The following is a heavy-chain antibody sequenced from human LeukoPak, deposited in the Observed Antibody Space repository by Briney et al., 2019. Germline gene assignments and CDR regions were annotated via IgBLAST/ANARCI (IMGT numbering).Heavy chain of an antibody. D-gene: IGHD5-24*01. Sequence: SETLSLACTVSGGSISSYYWSWIRQPPGKGLEWIGYVYNSGSTHYNPSLKSRVAISVDTSKNQFSLKLSSVTAADTAVYYYARCRDAYVFDYWGQGTLVTVSS. J-gene: IGHJ4*02. CDR3: ARCRDAYVFDY. CDR2: VYNSGST. V-gene: IGHV4-59*08. CDR1: GGSISSYY.